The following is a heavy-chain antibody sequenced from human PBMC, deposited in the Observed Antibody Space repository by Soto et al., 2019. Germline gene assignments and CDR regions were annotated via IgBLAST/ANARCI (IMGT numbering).Heavy chain of an antibody. CDR3: AKDTLRGDDYGDYQAN. J-gene: IGHJ4*02. V-gene: IGHV3-23*01. Sequence: GGSLRLSCAASGFTFSSYAMSWVRQAPGKGLEWVSAISGSGGSTYYADSVKGRFTISRDNSKNTLYLQMNSLRAEDTAVYYCAKDTLRGDDYGDYQANWGQGTLVTVSS. D-gene: IGHD4-17*01. CDR2: ISGSGGST. CDR1: GFTFSSYA.